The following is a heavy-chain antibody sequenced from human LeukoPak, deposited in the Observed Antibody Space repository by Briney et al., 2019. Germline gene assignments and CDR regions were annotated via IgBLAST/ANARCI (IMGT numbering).Heavy chain of an antibody. J-gene: IGHJ4*02. V-gene: IGHV3-11*04. CDR3: ARRGSSSGYYVS. CDR1: GFTFSDYY. CDR2: ISHSSSTI. Sequence: PGGSLRLSCVASGFTFSDYYMSWIRQAPGKGLEWVSYISHSSSTIYYGDSVKGRFTISRDNAKNSLYLQMDSLRAEDTSVYYCARRGSSSGYYVSWGQGTLVTVSS. D-gene: IGHD3-22*01.